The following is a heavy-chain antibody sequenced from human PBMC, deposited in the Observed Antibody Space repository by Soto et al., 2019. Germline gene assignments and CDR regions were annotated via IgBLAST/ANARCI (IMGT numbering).Heavy chain of an antibody. Sequence: QITLKESGPTLVKPTQTLTLTCTFSGFSLSTSGVGVGWIRQPPGKALEWLALIYWDDDKRYSPSLKSRLTITRATSKNPVVLTITNMDPVDTATYFCAHGQTPDYGVYDSFVFDPWGQGPLVTVSS. CDR3: AHGQTPDYGVYDSFVFDP. CDR1: GFSLSTSGVG. V-gene: IGHV2-5*02. D-gene: IGHD4-17*01. J-gene: IGHJ5*02. CDR2: IYWDDDK.